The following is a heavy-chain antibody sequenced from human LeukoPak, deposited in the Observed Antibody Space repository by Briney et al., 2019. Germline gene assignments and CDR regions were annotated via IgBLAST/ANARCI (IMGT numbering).Heavy chain of an antibody. Sequence: SGESLKISCKGSGYSFTSYWIGWVRQMPGKGLEWMGIIYPGDSDTRYSPSFQGQVTISADKSISTAYLQWSSLKASDTAMYYCARHLYYYGSVSSIHYYYMDVWGKGTTVTVSS. CDR3: ARHLYYYGSVSSIHYYYMDV. CDR2: IYPGDSDT. J-gene: IGHJ6*03. D-gene: IGHD3-10*01. CDR1: GYSFTSYW. V-gene: IGHV5-51*01.